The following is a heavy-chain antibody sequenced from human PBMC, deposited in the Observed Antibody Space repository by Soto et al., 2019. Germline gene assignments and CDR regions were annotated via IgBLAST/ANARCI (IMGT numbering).Heavy chain of an antibody. V-gene: IGHV3-48*04. CDR2: IFASSTTI. J-gene: IGHJ4*02. D-gene: IGHD3-9*01. CDR1: GFTFSSYS. Sequence: EVPLVESGGGLVQPGGSLRLSCVASGFTFSSYSMVWVRQAPGKGLEWVSYIFASSTTIYYADSVKGRFTVSRDNAQNSLFLLMNSLRAEDTAVYYCARDRDWAFDYWGRGTLVTVSS. CDR3: ARDRDWAFDY.